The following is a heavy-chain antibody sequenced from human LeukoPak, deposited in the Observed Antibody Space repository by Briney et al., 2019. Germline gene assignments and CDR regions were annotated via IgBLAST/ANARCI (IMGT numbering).Heavy chain of an antibody. J-gene: IGHJ4*02. CDR2: MHNSENA. Sequence: SSETLSLTCTVSGASISSGGYFWSWIRQHPGRGLEWIGYMHNSENADYSPSLKSRVSISVDTSKNQISLKVNSVTAADTAVYYCARERGRLLDYWGQGTLVTVSS. CDR1: GASISSGGYF. V-gene: IGHV4-31*03. CDR3: ARERGRLLDY. D-gene: IGHD2-15*01.